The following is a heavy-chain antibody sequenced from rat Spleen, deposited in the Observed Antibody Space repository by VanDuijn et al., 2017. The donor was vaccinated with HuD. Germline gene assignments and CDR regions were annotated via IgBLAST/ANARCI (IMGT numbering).Heavy chain of an antibody. CDR1: GFTFDDYH. CDR3: ARPWRVSYWYFDF. CDR2: INYDGSNT. J-gene: IGHJ1*01. D-gene: IGHD1-11*01. Sequence: EVQLVESGGGLVQPGRSLKLSCAASGFTFDDYHMAWVRQAPTKGLEWVASINYDGSNTYYRDSVKGRFTLSRDNAKSTLYLQMDSLRSEDTATYYCARPWRVSYWYFDFWGPGTMVTVSS. V-gene: IGHV5-7*01.